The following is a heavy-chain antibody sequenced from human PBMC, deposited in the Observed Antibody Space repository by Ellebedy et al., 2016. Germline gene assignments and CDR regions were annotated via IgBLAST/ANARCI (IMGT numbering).Heavy chain of an antibody. CDR3: ARGGGSPLLY. D-gene: IGHD3-16*01. V-gene: IGHV1-18*01. CDR1: GYNFVVFG. CDR2: IGPSTGQT. Sequence: ASVKVSCXASGYNFVVFGLTWMRQVPGQGLEWLGWIGPSTGQTMYAQTLESRLFMTADTATATAFLDLGSLRSDDTAVYYCARGGGSPLLYWGQGTLVTVS. J-gene: IGHJ1*01.